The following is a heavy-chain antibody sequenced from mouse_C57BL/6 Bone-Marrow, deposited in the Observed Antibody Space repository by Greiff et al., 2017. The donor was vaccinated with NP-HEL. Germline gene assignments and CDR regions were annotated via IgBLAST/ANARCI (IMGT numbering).Heavy chain of an antibody. CDR2: IYPGDGDT. J-gene: IGHJ3*01. V-gene: IGHV1-82*01. Sequence: VQLQQSGPELVKPGASVKISCKASGYAFSSSWMNWVKQRPGKGLEWIGRIYPGDGDTNYNGKFKGKATLTADKSSSTAYMQLSSLTSEDSAVYFCARSHYSNYPFAYWGQGTLVTVSA. D-gene: IGHD2-5*01. CDR1: GYAFSSSW. CDR3: ARSHYSNYPFAY.